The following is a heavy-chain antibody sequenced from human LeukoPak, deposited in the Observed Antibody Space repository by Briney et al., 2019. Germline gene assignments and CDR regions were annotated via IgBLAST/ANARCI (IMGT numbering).Heavy chain of an antibody. Sequence: ETLSLTCAVYGGSFSGYYWSWIRQPPGKGLEWVSAISGSGGSTYYADSVKGRFTISRDNSKNTLYLQMNSLRAEDTAVYYCAKDFIVGATSGFDYWGQGTLVTVSS. CDR1: GGSFSGYY. V-gene: IGHV3-23*01. D-gene: IGHD1-26*01. J-gene: IGHJ4*02. CDR2: ISGSGGST. CDR3: AKDFIVGATSGFDY.